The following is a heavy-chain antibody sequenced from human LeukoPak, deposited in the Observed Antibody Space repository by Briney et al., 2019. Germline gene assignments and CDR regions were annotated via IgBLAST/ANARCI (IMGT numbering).Heavy chain of an antibody. V-gene: IGHV3-20*04. D-gene: IGHD3-22*01. J-gene: IGHJ4*02. CDR2: INWNGGST. CDR1: GFTFDDYG. CDR3: ARVVGGGESNGYPDY. Sequence: GGSLRLSCAASGFTFDDYGMSWVRQAPGKGLEWVSGINWNGGSTGYADSVKGRFTISRDNAKNSLYLQMNSLRAEDTAVYYCARVVGGGESNGYPDYWGQGTLVTVSS.